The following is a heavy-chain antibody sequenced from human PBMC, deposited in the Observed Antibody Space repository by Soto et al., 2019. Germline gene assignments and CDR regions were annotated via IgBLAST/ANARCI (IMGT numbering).Heavy chain of an antibody. CDR3: ARLAAAGYNWFDP. CDR1: GFTFSSYS. Sequence: NPGGSLRLSCAASGFTFSSYSMNWVRQAPGKGLEWVSSISSSSSYIYYADSVKGRFTISRDNAKNSLYLQMNSLRAEDTAVHYCARLAAAGYNWFDPWGQGTLVTVSS. CDR2: ISSSSSYI. V-gene: IGHV3-21*01. J-gene: IGHJ5*02. D-gene: IGHD6-13*01.